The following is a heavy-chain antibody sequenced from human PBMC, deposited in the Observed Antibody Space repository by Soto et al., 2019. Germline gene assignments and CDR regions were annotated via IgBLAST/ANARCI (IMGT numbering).Heavy chain of an antibody. CDR1: GYSFTSYW. Sequence: GESLQISCKGSGYSFTSYWISCVRQMPGKGLEWIGRIDPSDSYTNYSPSFQGHVTISADKSISTAYLQWSSLKASDTAMYYCARLGRYCSSTSCYGNYYYGMDVWGEGTTVTVS. D-gene: IGHD2-2*01. CDR2: IDPSDSYT. CDR3: ARLGRYCSSTSCYGNYYYGMDV. V-gene: IGHV5-10-1*01. J-gene: IGHJ6*02.